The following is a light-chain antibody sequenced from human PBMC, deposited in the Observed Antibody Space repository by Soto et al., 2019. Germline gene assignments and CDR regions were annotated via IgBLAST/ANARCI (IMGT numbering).Light chain of an antibody. CDR1: QSISSW. V-gene: IGKV1-5*03. CDR3: QQYNSYSRT. Sequence: DIQMTQSPSTLSASVGDRVTITCRASQSISSWLAWYQQKPGKAPKLLIYKASSLESGVPSRFSGSGSGTGFTLTISSLQPYDFATYYCQQYNSYSRTFGQGTKVEIK. J-gene: IGKJ1*01. CDR2: KAS.